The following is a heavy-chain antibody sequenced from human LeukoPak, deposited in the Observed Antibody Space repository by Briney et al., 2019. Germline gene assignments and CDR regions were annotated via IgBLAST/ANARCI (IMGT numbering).Heavy chain of an antibody. Sequence: PGGSLRLSCAASGFTFSSYWMSWVRQAPGKGLEWVANIKQDGSEKYYVDSVKGRFTISRDNAKNSLYLQMNSLRAEDTAVYYCARLRGLDPPVVPYYGMDVWGQGTTVTVSS. D-gene: IGHD2-2*01. CDR2: IKQDGSEK. CDR1: GFTFSSYW. CDR3: ARLRGLDPPVVPYYGMDV. V-gene: IGHV3-7*03. J-gene: IGHJ6*02.